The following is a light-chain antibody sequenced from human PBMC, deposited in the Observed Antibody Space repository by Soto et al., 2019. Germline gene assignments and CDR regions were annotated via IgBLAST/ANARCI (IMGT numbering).Light chain of an antibody. CDR1: SSDVGGYNY. Sequence: QSALTQPASVSGSPGQSITISCTGTSSDVGGYNYVSWYQQHPGKAPKLMIYDVGNRPSGVSIRFSGSKSGNTASPTISGLQAADEADYYCSSYTSSSSVVFGGGTKLTVL. J-gene: IGLJ2*01. V-gene: IGLV2-14*01. CDR2: DVG. CDR3: SSYTSSSSVV.